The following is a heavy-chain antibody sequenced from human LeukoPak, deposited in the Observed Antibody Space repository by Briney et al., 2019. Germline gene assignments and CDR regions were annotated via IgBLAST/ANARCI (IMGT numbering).Heavy chain of an antibody. J-gene: IGHJ4*02. Sequence: GESLKISCKGSGYSFTSYWISWVRQMPGKGLEWMGRIDPSDSCTNYSPSFQGHVTISADKSISTAYLQWSSLKASDTAMYYCARSGYSYGPAQTSVYYFDYWGQGTLVTVSS. CDR1: GYSFTSYW. V-gene: IGHV5-10-1*01. D-gene: IGHD5-18*01. CDR3: ARSGYSYGPAQTSVYYFDY. CDR2: IDPSDSCT.